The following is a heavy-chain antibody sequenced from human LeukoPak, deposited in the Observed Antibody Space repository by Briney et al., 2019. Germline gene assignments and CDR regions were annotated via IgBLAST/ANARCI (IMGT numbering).Heavy chain of an antibody. V-gene: IGHV4-59*01. D-gene: IGHD6-6*01. CDR1: GGSISSYY. CDR3: ARGRIAARGKYYYYMDV. J-gene: IGHJ6*03. Sequence: SETLSLTCTVSGGSISSYYWSWIRQPPGKGLEWIGYIYYSGSTNYNPSLKSRVTISVDTSKNQFSLKLSSVTAADTAVYYCARGRIAARGKYYYYMDVWGKGTTVTVSS. CDR2: IYYSGST.